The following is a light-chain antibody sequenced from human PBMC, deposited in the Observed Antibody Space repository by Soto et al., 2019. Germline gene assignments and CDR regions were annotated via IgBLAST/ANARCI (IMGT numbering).Light chain of an antibody. Sequence: QSALTQPASVSGSPGQSITISCTGTSSDVGGYNYVSWYQQHPGNAPKLMIYDVSNRPSGVSSRFSGSKSGNTASLTISGLQAEDEADYYCSSYTSSSTVVFGGGTKLTVL. CDR3: SSYTSSSTVV. CDR2: DVS. V-gene: IGLV2-14*01. CDR1: SSDVGGYNY. J-gene: IGLJ2*01.